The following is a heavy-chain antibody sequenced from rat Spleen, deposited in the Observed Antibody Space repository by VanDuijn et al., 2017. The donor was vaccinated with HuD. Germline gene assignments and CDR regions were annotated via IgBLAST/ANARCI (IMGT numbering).Heavy chain of an antibody. CDR1: GFTFSSYD. J-gene: IGHJ2*01. Sequence: EVQLVESGGALVQPGRSLKLSCAASGFTFSSYDMAWVRQAPTKGLEWVASISPSGGNTYYRDSMKGRFTVSRDNAKSTLYLQMDSLRSEDTATYYCARADTIPHYFDYWGQGVMVTVSS. V-gene: IGHV5-25*01. CDR3: ARADTIPHYFDY. CDR2: ISPSGGNT. D-gene: IGHD1-7*01.